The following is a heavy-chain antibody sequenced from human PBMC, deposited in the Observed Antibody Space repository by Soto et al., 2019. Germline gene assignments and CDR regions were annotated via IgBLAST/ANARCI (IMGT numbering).Heavy chain of an antibody. J-gene: IGHJ6*02. CDR3: GVTTISFGYYYGMDV. CDR2: ISGSGGST. V-gene: IGHV3-23*01. D-gene: IGHD4-17*01. Sequence: GGSLRLSCAASGFTFSSYAMSWVRQAPGKGLEWVSAISGSGGSTYYADSVKGRFTISRDNSKNTLYLQMNSLRAEDTAVYYCGVTTISFGYYYGMDVWGQGTTVTVSS. CDR1: GFTFSSYA.